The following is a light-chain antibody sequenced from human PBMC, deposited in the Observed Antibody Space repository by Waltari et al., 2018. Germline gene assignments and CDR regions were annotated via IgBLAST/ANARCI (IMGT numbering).Light chain of an antibody. CDR3: QHYSNWPPFT. CDR1: QSVSSN. V-gene: IGKV3-15*01. Sequence: EIVMTQSPATLSVSPGERATLSCRASQSVSSNLAWYPQKPGQAPRLLIYGASTRASGIPARFSGSGSGTEFTLTISSLQPGDCAVYYCQHYSNWPPFTFGPGTKVDIK. CDR2: GAS. J-gene: IGKJ3*01.